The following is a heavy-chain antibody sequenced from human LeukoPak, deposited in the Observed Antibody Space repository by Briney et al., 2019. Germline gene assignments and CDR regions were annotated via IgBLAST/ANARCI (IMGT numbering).Heavy chain of an antibody. D-gene: IGHD1-26*01. CDR2: VSGDGRTT. Sequence: GGSLRLSCAASGFTFNNYAMSWVRQVPGKGLEWVSAVSGDGRTTHYVDSVKGRFTISRDISRNTLYLQMSSLRAEDTAIYYCAKDSVVRNTGSYYFASWGQGTLVTVSS. CDR1: GFTFNNYA. J-gene: IGHJ4*02. V-gene: IGHV3-23*01. CDR3: AKDSVVRNTGSYYFAS.